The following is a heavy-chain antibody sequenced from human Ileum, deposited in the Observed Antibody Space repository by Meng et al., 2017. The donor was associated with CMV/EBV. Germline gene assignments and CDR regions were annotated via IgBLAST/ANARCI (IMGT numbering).Heavy chain of an antibody. Sequence: HGGEWRLKPSTTLPLVCPVHTMAFSDNYGTWIRQSPGKGLEWIGEINNRGSTNYNPSLKSRVTISIDTSGNQFSLKLTSMTAADTAVYYCARASPQRRFLSYWGQGTLVTVSS. CDR2: INNRGST. V-gene: IGHV4-34*01. D-gene: IGHD3-3*01. CDR1: TMAFSDNY. J-gene: IGHJ4*02. CDR3: ARASPQRRFLSY.